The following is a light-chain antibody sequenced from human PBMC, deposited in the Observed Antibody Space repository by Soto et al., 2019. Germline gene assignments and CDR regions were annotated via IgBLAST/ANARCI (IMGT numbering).Light chain of an antibody. Sequence: EMVMTQSPDNLSVSPGERVTLSCRASQSVSSNLAWYQQKPGQAPRLLIYGASTRATGIPARFSGSGSGTDFTLTISSLQSEDFAVYYCQQYDNWPPLTFGGGTKVEIK. V-gene: IGKV3-15*01. CDR3: QQYDNWPPLT. CDR1: QSVSSN. CDR2: GAS. J-gene: IGKJ4*01.